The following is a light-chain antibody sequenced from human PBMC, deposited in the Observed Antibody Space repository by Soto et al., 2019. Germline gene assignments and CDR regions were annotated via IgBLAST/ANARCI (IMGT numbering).Light chain of an antibody. CDR1: SSDVGSYNL. Sequence: QSALTQPASVSGSPGQSITISCSGTSSDVGSYNLVSWYQQHPGKAPKLMIYEVSKRPSGVSNRFSGSKSGNTASLTISGLQADYEADYYCCSNAGSSTWVFGTGTKLTVL. V-gene: IGLV2-23*02. J-gene: IGLJ1*01. CDR2: EVS. CDR3: CSNAGSSTWV.